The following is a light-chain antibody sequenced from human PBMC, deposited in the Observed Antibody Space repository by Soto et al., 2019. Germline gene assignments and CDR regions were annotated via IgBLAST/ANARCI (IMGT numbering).Light chain of an antibody. V-gene: IGKV1-5*01. J-gene: IGKJ1*01. CDR2: DVS. CDR3: QHYNSYSEA. CDR1: QSVSIW. Sequence: DIQMTQSPATVSASVGDRVTITCRASQSVSIWLAWYQQKPGKAPKLLIYDVSSLESGTPSRFSGRRSGTEFTLTISGLQPDDFATYYCQHYNSYSEAFGQGTKV.